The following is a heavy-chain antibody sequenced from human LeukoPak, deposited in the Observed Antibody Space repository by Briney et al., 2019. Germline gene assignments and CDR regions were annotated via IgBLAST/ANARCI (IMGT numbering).Heavy chain of an antibody. CDR1: GFTFSHYA. J-gene: IGHJ4*02. V-gene: IGHV3-21*01. Sequence: GGSLRLSCAASGFTFSHYAMNWVRQPPGKGLQWFSSITSSSGYIYYADSVKGRFTISRDKAKSSLFLKMNSLRAEDTAVYFCAREVRGLDYWGQGTLVTVSS. CDR2: ITSSSGYI. CDR3: AREVRGLDY. D-gene: IGHD3-10*01.